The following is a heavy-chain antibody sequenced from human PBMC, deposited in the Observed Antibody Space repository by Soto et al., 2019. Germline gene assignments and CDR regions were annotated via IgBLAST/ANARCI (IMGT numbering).Heavy chain of an antibody. CDR1: GFTVSSNY. CDR3: ARDQGSSYGPVY. D-gene: IGHD5-18*01. V-gene: IGHV3-53*01. CDR2: IYSGGST. Sequence: GGSLRLSCAASGFTVSSNYMSWVRQAPGKGLEWVSVIYSGGSTYYADSVKGRFTISRDNSKNTLYLQMNSLRAEDTAVYYCARDQGSSYGPVYGGQGTTVAVYS. J-gene: IGHJ4*02.